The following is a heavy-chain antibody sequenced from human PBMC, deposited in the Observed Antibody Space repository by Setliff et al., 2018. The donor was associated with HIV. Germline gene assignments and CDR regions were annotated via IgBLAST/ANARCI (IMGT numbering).Heavy chain of an antibody. Sequence: ASVKVSCKVSGYTLTELSMHWVRQAPGKGLEWMGGFDPEDGETIYAQKFQGRVTMTEDTSTDTAYMELSSLRSEDTAVYYCATDPSDGARWQQMDYWGQGTLVTVSS. CDR3: ATDPSDGARWQQMDY. V-gene: IGHV1-24*01. D-gene: IGHD1-26*01. CDR2: FDPEDGET. CDR1: GYTLTELS. J-gene: IGHJ4*02.